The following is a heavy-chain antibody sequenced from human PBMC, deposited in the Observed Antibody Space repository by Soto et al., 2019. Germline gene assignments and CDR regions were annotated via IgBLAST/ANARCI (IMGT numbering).Heavy chain of an antibody. CDR3: AASPDSYGSYYFDY. CDR2: IVVGSGNT. J-gene: IGHJ4*02. CDR1: GFTFTSSA. D-gene: IGHD5-18*01. V-gene: IGHV1-58*01. Sequence: SVKVSCKASGFTFTSSAVQWVRQARGQRLEWIGWIVVGSGNTNYAQKFQERVTITRDMSTSTAYMELSSLRSEDTAVYYCAASPDSYGSYYFDYWGQGTLVTVSS.